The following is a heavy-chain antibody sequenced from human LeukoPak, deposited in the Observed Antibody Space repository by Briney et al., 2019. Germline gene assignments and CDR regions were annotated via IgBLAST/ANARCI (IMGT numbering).Heavy chain of an antibody. D-gene: IGHD3-22*01. CDR1: GGTFSSYA. CDR2: IIPIFGTA. V-gene: IGHV1-69*05. Sequence: SVKGSCKASGGTFSSYAISWVRQAPGQGLEWMGRIIPIFGTANYAQKFQGRVTITTDESTSTAYMELSSLRSEDTAVYYCARDRTMIVGFAFDIWGQGTMVTVSS. CDR3: ARDRTMIVGFAFDI. J-gene: IGHJ3*02.